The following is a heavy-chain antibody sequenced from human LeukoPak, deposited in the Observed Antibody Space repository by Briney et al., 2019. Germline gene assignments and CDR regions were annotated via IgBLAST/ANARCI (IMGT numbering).Heavy chain of an antibody. D-gene: IGHD2-21*01. J-gene: IGHJ3*02. Sequence: GGSLRLSCAASGFNFRGSGMHWVRQAPGKGLEGVTFIQYDASQIYYADSVKGRFTISRDNSKNTVYLQMNSLRTEDTAVYFCAREGSRLVIHAFDICGQGTMVTVSS. CDR3: AREGSRLVIHAFDI. CDR1: GFNFRGSG. CDR2: IQYDASQI. V-gene: IGHV3-30*02.